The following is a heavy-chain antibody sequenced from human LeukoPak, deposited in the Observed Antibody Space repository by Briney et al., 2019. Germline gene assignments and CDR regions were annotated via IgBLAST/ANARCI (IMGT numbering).Heavy chain of an antibody. CDR1: GGSISSYC. CDR3: ARDNYGSGSLLLDNWFDP. V-gene: IGHV4-59*01. CDR2: IYYSAST. J-gene: IGHJ5*02. D-gene: IGHD3-10*01. Sequence: PSETLSLTCTVSGGSISSYCWSWIRQPPGQGLERIGYIYYSASTNYNPSLKSRVTISVATSKNQFSLKLSSVTAADTAVYYCARDNYGSGSLLLDNWFDPWGQGTLVTVSS.